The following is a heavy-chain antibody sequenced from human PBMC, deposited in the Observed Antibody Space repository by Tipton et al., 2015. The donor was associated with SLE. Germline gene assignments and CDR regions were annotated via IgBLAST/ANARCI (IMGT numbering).Heavy chain of an antibody. D-gene: IGHD2-21*01. CDR2: IYYSGST. J-gene: IGHJ5*02. CDR1: GGSMSYHY. Sequence: TLSLTCSVSGGSMSYHYWGWIRQPPGKGLEWIGSIYYSGSTYYNPSLKSRVTISVDTSKNQFSLKLSSVTAADTAVYYCARAGGGDSNWFDPWGQGTLVTVSS. CDR3: ARAGGGDSNWFDP. V-gene: IGHV4-39*07.